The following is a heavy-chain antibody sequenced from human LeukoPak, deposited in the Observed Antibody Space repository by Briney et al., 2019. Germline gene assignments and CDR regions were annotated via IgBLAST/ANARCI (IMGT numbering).Heavy chain of an antibody. V-gene: IGHV3-7*01. CDR2: IKQDGSEK. CDR1: GFTFSSYW. CDR3: AREDIVVVRPYYFDY. Sequence: GGSLRPSCAASGFTFSSYWMSWVRQAPGKGLEWVANIKQDGSEKYYVDSVKGRFTISRDNAKNSLFLQMNSLRVEDTAVYYCAREDIVVVRPYYFDYWGQGTLVTVSS. J-gene: IGHJ4*02. D-gene: IGHD2-15*01.